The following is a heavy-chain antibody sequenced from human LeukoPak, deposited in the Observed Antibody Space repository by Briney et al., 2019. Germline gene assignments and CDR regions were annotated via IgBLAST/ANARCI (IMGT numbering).Heavy chain of an antibody. J-gene: IGHJ4*02. CDR2: VYYSGSS. D-gene: IGHD3-3*01. CDR3: ARVKVLRFLEWFLDF. Sequence: SQTLSLTCTVSGGSLSSDEYYWSWGRQHPGKGLEWIGYVYYSGSSYYIPSLESRVTMSVEVSKNQFSLDLRSVTAADTAVYYCARVKVLRFLEWFLDFWGQGALVTVSS. CDR1: GGSLSSDEYY. V-gene: IGHV4-31*03.